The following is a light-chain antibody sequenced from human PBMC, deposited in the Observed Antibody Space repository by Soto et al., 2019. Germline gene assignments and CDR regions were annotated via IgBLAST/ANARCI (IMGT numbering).Light chain of an antibody. CDR3: QQRSNWIT. CDR2: DAS. V-gene: IGKV3D-20*02. Sequence: EIVLTQSPGTLSLSPGERATLSCRASQSVSSSYIAWYQQRPGQAPRLLIYDASNRATGIPARFSGSGSGTDFTLTISSLEPEDFAVYYCQQRSNWITFGQGTRLEIK. J-gene: IGKJ5*01. CDR1: QSVSSSY.